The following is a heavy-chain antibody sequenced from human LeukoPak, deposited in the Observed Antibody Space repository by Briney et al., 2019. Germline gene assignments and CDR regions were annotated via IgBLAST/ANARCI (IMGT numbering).Heavy chain of an antibody. V-gene: IGHV3-30*02. CDR3: AKGFLMIGSPFDI. J-gene: IGHJ3*02. CDR1: GFTFSSYA. CDR2: IRYDGSNK. D-gene: IGHD3-22*01. Sequence: GGSLRLSCAASGFTFSSYAMHWVRQAPGKGLEWVAFIRYDGSNKYYADSVKGRFTISRDNSKNTLYLQMNSLRAEDTAVYYCAKGFLMIGSPFDIWGQGTMVTVSS.